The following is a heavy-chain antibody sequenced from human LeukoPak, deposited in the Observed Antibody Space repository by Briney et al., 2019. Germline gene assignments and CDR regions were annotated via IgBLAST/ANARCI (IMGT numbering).Heavy chain of an antibody. CDR2: IIPILGIA. Sequence: SVKVSCKASGYTFTSYGISWVRQAPGQGLERMGRIIPILGIANYAQKFQGRVTITADKSTSTAYMELSSLRSEDTAVYYCARDPLRIAAPGTGYWGQGTLVTVSS. CDR3: ARDPLRIAAPGTGY. CDR1: GYTFTSYG. J-gene: IGHJ4*02. D-gene: IGHD6-13*01. V-gene: IGHV1-69*04.